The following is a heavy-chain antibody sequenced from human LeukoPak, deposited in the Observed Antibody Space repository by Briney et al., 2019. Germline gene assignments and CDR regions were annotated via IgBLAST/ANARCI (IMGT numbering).Heavy chain of an antibody. CDR3: AKGSRGSCRGAYCYSFDN. V-gene: IGHV3-30*02. CDR1: GFTFSSYG. J-gene: IGHJ4*02. Sequence: GGSLRLSCAASGFTFSSYGMHWVRQAPGKGLEWVAFIRYDGSNKYYADSVKGRFTISRVNSRNTLYLQMNRLRVEDTAVYYCAKGSRGSCRGAYCYSFDNWGQGAVVTVSS. CDR2: IRYDGSNK. D-gene: IGHD2-21*02.